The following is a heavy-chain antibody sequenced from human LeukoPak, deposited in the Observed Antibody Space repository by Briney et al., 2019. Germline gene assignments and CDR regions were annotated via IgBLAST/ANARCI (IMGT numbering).Heavy chain of an antibody. CDR3: ARDPTYCSSTSCYTYWFDP. J-gene: IGHJ5*02. D-gene: IGHD2-2*02. V-gene: IGHV3-74*01. Sequence: GGSLRLTCAASGFTFSSYWWHWVRQAPGKGLVWVSRINSDGSSTSYADSVKGRFTISRDNAKNTLYLQMNSLRAEDTAVYYCARDPTYCSSTSCYTYWFDPWGQGTLVTVSS. CDR2: INSDGSST. CDR1: GFTFSSYW.